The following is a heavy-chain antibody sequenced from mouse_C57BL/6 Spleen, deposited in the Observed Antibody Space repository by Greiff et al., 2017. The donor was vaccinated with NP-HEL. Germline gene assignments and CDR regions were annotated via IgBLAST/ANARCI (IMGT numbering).Heavy chain of an antibody. J-gene: IGHJ2*01. D-gene: IGHD1-1*01. V-gene: IGHV1-52*01. CDR1: GYTFTSYW. CDR2: IDPSDSET. Sequence: VQLQQSGAELVRPGSSVKLSCKASGYTFTSYWMHWVKQRPIQGLEWIGNIDPSDSETHYNQKFKDKATLTVDKSSSTAYMQLSSLTSEDSAVYYCAIYYYGSSFYFDYWGQGTTLTVSS. CDR3: AIYYYGSSFYFDY.